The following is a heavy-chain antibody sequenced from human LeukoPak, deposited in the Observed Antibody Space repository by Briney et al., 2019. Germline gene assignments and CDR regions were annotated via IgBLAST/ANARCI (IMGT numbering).Heavy chain of an antibody. D-gene: IGHD6-19*01. CDR1: GFTFRNYA. J-gene: IGHJ4*02. V-gene: IGHV3-21*04. CDR3: AKDKQWLVSGYFDY. Sequence: GSLRLSCAASGFTFRNYAMNWVRQAPGKGLEWVSFISSSSTYIYYADSVKGRFTISRDNAKNSLYLQMNSLRAEDMALYYCAKDKQWLVSGYFDYWGQGTLVTVSS. CDR2: ISSSSTYI.